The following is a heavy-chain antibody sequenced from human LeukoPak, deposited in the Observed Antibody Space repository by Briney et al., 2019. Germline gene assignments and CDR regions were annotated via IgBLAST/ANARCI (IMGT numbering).Heavy chain of an antibody. D-gene: IGHD3-10*01. V-gene: IGHV1-69*01. J-gene: IGHJ4*02. Sequence: SVKVSCKASGGTFGSYAISWVRQAPGQGLEWMGGIIPIFGTANYAQKFQGRVTITADESTSTAYMELSSLRSEDTAVYYCASRYGSGSFPLYYFDYWGQGTLVTVSS. CDR2: IIPIFGTA. CDR1: GGTFGSYA. CDR3: ASRYGSGSFPLYYFDY.